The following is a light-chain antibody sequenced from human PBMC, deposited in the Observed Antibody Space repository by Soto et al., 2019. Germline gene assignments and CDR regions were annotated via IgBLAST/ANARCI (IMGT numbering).Light chain of an antibody. CDR3: QQYNTWPRA. J-gene: IGKJ1*01. V-gene: IGKV3D-15*01. CDR1: QSVGSK. CDR2: GAS. Sequence: EIVMTQSPATLSVSPGERATLSCRASQSVGSKLAWYQQKPGQAPRLLIYGASTRATGIPARFSGSGSGTEFTLTISSLQSEDFTVYFCQQYNTWPRAFGQGTKVETK.